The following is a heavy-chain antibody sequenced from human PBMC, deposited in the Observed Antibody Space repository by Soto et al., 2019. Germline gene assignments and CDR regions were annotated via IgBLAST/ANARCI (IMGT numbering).Heavy chain of an antibody. CDR1: GFTFSKYW. CDR2: VSSDGSFT. D-gene: IGHD3-10*01. CDR3: AREGDMGSSAFDC. V-gene: IGHV3-74*01. J-gene: IGHJ4*02. Sequence: EVQLVESGGGLVQPGGSLRLSCAASGFTFSKYWMHWVRQAPGKGLVWVARVSSDGSFTYYADSVKGRFTISRDNAQKTLYLQMSTLRPDDTAVYYCAREGDMGSSAFDCWGQGTLVTVSS.